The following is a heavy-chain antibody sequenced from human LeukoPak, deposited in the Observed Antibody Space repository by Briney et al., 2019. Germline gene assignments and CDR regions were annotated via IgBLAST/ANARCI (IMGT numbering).Heavy chain of an antibody. Sequence: SETLSLTCTVSGGCISSYYWSWIRQPPGKGLEWIGYIYYSGSTNYNPSLKSRVTISVDTSKNQFSLKLSSVTAADTAVYYCARGGDTVMSLDYWGQGTLVTVSS. CDR1: GGCISSYY. CDR3: ARGGDTVMSLDY. V-gene: IGHV4-59*12. CDR2: IYYSGST. J-gene: IGHJ4*02. D-gene: IGHD5-18*01.